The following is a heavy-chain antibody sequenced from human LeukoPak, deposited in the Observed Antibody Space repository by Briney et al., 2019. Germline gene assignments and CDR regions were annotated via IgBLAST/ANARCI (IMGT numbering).Heavy chain of an antibody. Sequence: SETLSLTCTVSGGSITNYYWSWIRQPPGKGLEWIGEINHSGSTNYNPSLKSRVTISVDTSKNQFSLKLSSVTAADTAVYYCARSNWNYSYFDYWGQGTLVTVSS. CDR1: GGSITNYY. D-gene: IGHD1-7*01. V-gene: IGHV4-34*01. CDR2: INHSGST. CDR3: ARSNWNYSYFDY. J-gene: IGHJ4*02.